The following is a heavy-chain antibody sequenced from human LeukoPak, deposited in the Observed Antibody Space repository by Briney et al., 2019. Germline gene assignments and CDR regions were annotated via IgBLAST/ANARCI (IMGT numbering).Heavy chain of an antibody. J-gene: IGHJ4*02. Sequence: VASVKVSCKAFNYTFTSYGISWVRQAPGKGLEWMAWISPYNGRTLYSAKLQGRVTLTRDTTTDTAYMELTSLKSDDTAVYYCARVFWREIRYFDWVMARAMDYWGQGTLVTVSS. D-gene: IGHD3-9*01. CDR1: NYTFTSYG. CDR2: ISPYNGRT. CDR3: ARVFWREIRYFDWVMARAMDY. V-gene: IGHV1-18*01.